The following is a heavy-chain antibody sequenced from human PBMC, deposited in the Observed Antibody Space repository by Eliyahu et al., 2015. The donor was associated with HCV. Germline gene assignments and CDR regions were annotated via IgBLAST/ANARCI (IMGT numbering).Heavy chain of an antibody. CDR3: ARGGKGWFGELLGPRRYYFDY. D-gene: IGHD3-10*01. CDR2: INPNSGVT. J-gene: IGHJ4*02. V-gene: IGHV1-2*04. CDR1: GYTFTGYY. Sequence: QVQLVQSGAEVKKPGASVKVSCKASGYTFTGYYMHWXRQAPGQGLEWMGWINPNSGVTNYAQKFQGWVTMTRDTSISTAYMELSRLRSDDTAVYYCARGGKGWFGELLGPRRYYFDYWGQGTLVTVSS.